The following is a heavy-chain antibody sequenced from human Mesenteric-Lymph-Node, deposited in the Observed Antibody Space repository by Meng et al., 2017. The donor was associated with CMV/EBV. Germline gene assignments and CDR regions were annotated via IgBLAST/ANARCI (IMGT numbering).Heavy chain of an antibody. D-gene: IGHD2-15*01. CDR3: AGCSGGSCYYYYYYGMDV. J-gene: IGHJ6*02. Sequence: SVKVSCKASGYTFTSYGISWVRQAPGQGLEWMGGIIPIFGTANYAQKFQGRVTITTDESTSTAYMELSSLRSEDTAVYYCAGCSGGSCYYYYYYGMDVWGQGTTVTVSS. V-gene: IGHV1-69*05. CDR2: IIPIFGTA. CDR1: GYTFTSYG.